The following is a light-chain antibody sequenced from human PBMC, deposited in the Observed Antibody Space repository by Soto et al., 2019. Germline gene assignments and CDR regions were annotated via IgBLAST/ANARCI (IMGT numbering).Light chain of an antibody. CDR2: EVT. CDR1: SSDVGFYNY. CDR3: TSYTTSSTWV. Sequence: QSALTQPASVSGSPGQSITISCSGTSSDVGFYNYVSWFQQYPGKAPKLMLFEVTNRPSGVSDRFSGSKSDNTASLTISGVQSDDEADYFCTSYTTSSTWVFGGGTKLTVL. V-gene: IGLV2-14*01. J-gene: IGLJ3*02.